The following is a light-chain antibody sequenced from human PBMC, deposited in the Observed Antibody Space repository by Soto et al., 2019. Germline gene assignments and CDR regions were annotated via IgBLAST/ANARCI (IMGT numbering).Light chain of an antibody. Sequence: DIQMTQSPSSLSASVGDRVTITCRASQGISTFLNWYRQKSGAAPELLIYDASTLQSGVPSRFRGGASGTDFTLSISSLQLDDFATYYCQQSYNTPLTFGQGTKVDIK. CDR2: DAS. CDR3: QQSYNTPLT. J-gene: IGKJ1*01. V-gene: IGKV1-39*01. CDR1: QGISTF.